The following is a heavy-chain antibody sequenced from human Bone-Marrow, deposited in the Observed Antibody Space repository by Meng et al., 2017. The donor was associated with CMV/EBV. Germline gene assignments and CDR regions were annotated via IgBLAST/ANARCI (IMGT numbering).Heavy chain of an antibody. CDR1: GAPSSSYA. CDR3: ARGVPPVRLTGFDP. J-gene: IGHJ5*02. CDR2: IIPIFGTA. D-gene: IGHD1-20*01. V-gene: IGHV1-69*01. Sequence: AGAPSSSYAISWVRQAPGQGLEWMGGIIPIFGTANYAQKFQGRVTITADESTSTAYMELSSLRSEDTAVYYCARGVPPVRLTGFDPWGQGTLVTVSS.